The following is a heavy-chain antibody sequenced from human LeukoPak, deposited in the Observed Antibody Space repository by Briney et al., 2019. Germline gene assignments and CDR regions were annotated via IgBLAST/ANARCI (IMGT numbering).Heavy chain of an antibody. CDR3: AINHQTYYDFWSGYYPY. CDR1: GGSISSSSYY. CDR2: IYYSGST. V-gene: IGHV4-39*01. Sequence: SETLSLTCTVSGGSISSSSYYWGWIRQPPGKGLEWIGSIYYSGSTYYNPSLKSRVTISVDTSENQFSLKLSSVTAADTAVYYCAINHQTYYDFWSGYYPYWGQGTLVTVTS. J-gene: IGHJ4*02. D-gene: IGHD3-3*01.